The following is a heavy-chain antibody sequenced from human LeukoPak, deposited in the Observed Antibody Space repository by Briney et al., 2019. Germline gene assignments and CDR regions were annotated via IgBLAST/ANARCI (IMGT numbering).Heavy chain of an antibody. J-gene: IGHJ5*02. CDR2: IIPIFGTA. Sequence: ASVKVSCKSSGGTFSSYAISWVRQAPGQGLEWMGGIIPIFGTANYGQKFQGRVTITADESTCTAYMELSSLRSEDTAVYYCARGNYDFWSGYSLALGGDWFDPWGQGTLVTVSS. D-gene: IGHD3-3*01. V-gene: IGHV1-69*01. CDR3: ARGNYDFWSGYSLALGGDWFDP. CDR1: GGTFSSYA.